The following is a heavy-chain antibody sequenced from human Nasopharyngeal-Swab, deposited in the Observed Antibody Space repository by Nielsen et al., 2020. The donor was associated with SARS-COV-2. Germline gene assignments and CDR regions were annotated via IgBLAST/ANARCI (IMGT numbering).Heavy chain of an antibody. J-gene: IGHJ3*02. Sequence: RQPPGKGLEWIGYVYYSGSTYYNPSLKSRVTISVDTSKNQFSLKLSSVTAADTAVYYCARAPRITIFGVVQAFDIWGQGTMVTVSS. V-gene: IGHV4-31*02. D-gene: IGHD3-3*01. CDR3: ARAPRITIFGVVQAFDI. CDR2: VYYSGST.